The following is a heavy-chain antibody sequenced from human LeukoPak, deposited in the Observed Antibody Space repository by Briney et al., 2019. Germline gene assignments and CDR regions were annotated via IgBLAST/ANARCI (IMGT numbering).Heavy chain of an antibody. J-gene: IGHJ4*02. CDR3: AIRLRVVVITGYFDY. CDR2: IIPIFGAA. D-gene: IGHD3-22*01. Sequence: SVKVSCKASGGTFSSYAISWVRQAPGQGLEWMGGIIPIFGAANYAQKFQGRVTITTDESTSTAYMELSSLRSEDTAVYYCAIRLRVVVITGYFDYWGQGTLVTVSS. V-gene: IGHV1-69*05. CDR1: GGTFSSYA.